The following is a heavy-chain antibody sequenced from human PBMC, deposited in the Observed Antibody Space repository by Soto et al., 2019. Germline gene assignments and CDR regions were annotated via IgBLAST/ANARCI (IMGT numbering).Heavy chain of an antibody. D-gene: IGHD2-15*01. CDR3: ARDLGYCSGGSCYRTRYMDV. CDR1: GYTFTSYA. CDR2: INAGNGNT. J-gene: IGHJ6*03. Sequence: ASVKVSCKASGYTFTSYAMHWVRQAPGQRLEWMGWINAGNGNTKYSQKFQGRVTITRDTSASTAYMELSSLRSEDTAVYYCARDLGYCSGGSCYRTRYMDVWGKGTTVTVSS. V-gene: IGHV1-3*01.